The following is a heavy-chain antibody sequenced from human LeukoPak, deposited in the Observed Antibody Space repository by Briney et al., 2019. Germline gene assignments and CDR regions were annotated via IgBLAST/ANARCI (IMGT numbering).Heavy chain of an antibody. Sequence: SETLSLTCTVSGGSISSGSYYWSWIRQPAGKGLEWIGRIYTSGSTNYNPSLKSRVTISVDTSKNQFSLKLSSVTAADTAVYYCARASGVYWYFDLWGRGTLVTVSS. V-gene: IGHV4-61*02. D-gene: IGHD1-26*01. CDR1: GGSISSGSYY. J-gene: IGHJ2*01. CDR2: IYTSGST. CDR3: ARASGVYWYFDL.